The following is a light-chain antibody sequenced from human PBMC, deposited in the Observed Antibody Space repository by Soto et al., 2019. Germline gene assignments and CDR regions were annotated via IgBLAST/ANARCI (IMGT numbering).Light chain of an antibody. V-gene: IGKV3-20*01. Sequence: EIVLTQSPGTLSLSPGERVTLSCRASQTVSSNSLAWYQQKFGQAPRLLIYGTSSRATGIPDRFSGSGSGTDFTLTISRLEPEDFAVYYCQQYGNSPRTFGQGTKVEIK. J-gene: IGKJ1*01. CDR1: QTVSSNS. CDR3: QQYGNSPRT. CDR2: GTS.